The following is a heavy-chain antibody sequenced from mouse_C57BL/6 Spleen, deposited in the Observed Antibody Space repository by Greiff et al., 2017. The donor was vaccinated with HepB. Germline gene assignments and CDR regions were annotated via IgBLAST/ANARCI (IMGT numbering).Heavy chain of an antibody. CDR2: ISSGSSTI. CDR3: ASQAYYGNYEAWFAY. CDR1: GFTFSDYG. V-gene: IGHV5-17*01. Sequence: EVHLVESGGGLVKPGGSLKLSCAASGFTFSDYGMHWVRQAPEKGLEWVAYISSGSSTIYYADTVKGRFTISRDNAKNTLFLQMTSLRSEDTAMYYCASQAYYGNYEAWFAYWGQGTLVTVSA. J-gene: IGHJ3*01. D-gene: IGHD2-10*01.